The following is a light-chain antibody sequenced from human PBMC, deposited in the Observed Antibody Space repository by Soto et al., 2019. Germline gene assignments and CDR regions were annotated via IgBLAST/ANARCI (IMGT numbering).Light chain of an antibody. CDR2: EVS. Sequence: QSALTQPPSASGSPGQSVTISCTGTSSDVGGYNYVSWYQQHPGKAPKLMIFEVSKRSSGVPGRFSGSKSGNTASLTVSGLQGEDEADYYCSSYSASNNYVVFGGGTKVTVL. V-gene: IGLV2-8*01. CDR3: SSYSASNNYVV. J-gene: IGLJ2*01. CDR1: SSDVGGYNY.